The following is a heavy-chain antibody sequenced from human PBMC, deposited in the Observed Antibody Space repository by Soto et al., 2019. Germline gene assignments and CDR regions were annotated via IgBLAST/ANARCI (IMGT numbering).Heavy chain of an antibody. D-gene: IGHD2-2*01. CDR1: GGTFSSYA. Sequence: QVQLVQSGAEVTKPGSSVKVSCKASGGTFSSYAISWVRQAPGQGLEWMGGIIPISETTNYAQKFQGRVTITADECKSTAYMELSSLRSEDTAVYYCARSQGSSTSLEIYYYYYYGMDFWGQGTTVTVSS. CDR3: ARSQGSSTSLEIYYYYYYGMDF. J-gene: IGHJ6*02. V-gene: IGHV1-69*01. CDR2: IIPISETT.